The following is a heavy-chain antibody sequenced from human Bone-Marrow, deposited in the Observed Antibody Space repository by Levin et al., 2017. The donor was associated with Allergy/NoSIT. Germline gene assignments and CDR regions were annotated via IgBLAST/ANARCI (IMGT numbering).Heavy chain of an antibody. CDR3: ARCRLPCLIWYFDL. CDR1: GYTFTSYG. V-gene: IGHV1-18*01. Sequence: GESLKISCKASGYTFTSYGISWVRQAPGQGLEWMGWISAYNGNTNYAQKLQGRVTMTTDTSTSTAYMELRSLRSDDTAVYYCARCRLPCLIWYFDLWGRGTLVTVSS. CDR2: ISAYNGNT. D-gene: IGHD5-18*01. J-gene: IGHJ2*01.